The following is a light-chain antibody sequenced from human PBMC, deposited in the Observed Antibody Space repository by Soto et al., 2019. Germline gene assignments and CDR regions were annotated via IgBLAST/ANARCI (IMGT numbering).Light chain of an antibody. CDR2: SAS. V-gene: IGKV1-9*01. CDR1: QDLGNY. CDR3: QQLSRYPLT. J-gene: IGKJ4*01. Sequence: DIKLTQSPSVLSPSVGDTVTITCVASQDLGNYLAWYQQKPGKAPDLLIYSASSLQSGVPSRFSGSGSETEFSLTIRALQPEDFATYYCQQLSRYPLTFGGGTKAAIK.